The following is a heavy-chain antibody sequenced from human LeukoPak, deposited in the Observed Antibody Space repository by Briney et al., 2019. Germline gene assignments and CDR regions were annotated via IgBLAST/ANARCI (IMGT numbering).Heavy chain of an antibody. Sequence: PSETLSLTCTVSGGSINGYYWTWIRLPPGKELEWIGYMYYSGSTNYNPSLKGRVTVSVDTSKNQFSLKLSSVTAADTAVYYCAREPHPRGLEIGAFDIWGQGTMVTVSS. CDR3: AREPHPRGLEIGAFDI. CDR2: MYYSGST. J-gene: IGHJ3*02. V-gene: IGHV4-59*12. CDR1: GGSINGYY. D-gene: IGHD1-1*01.